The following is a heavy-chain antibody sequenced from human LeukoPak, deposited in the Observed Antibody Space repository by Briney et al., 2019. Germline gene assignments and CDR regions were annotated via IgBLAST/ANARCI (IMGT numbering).Heavy chain of an antibody. D-gene: IGHD5-24*01. Sequence: GGSLRLSCAASGFTFSSYAMHWVRQAPGKGLEWVAVISYDGSNEYYADSVKGRFTISRDNSKNTLYLQMNSLRAEDTAVYYCARDGPARWLQSRNFDYWGQGTLVTVSS. V-gene: IGHV3-30-3*01. CDR1: GFTFSSYA. CDR3: ARDGPARWLQSRNFDY. J-gene: IGHJ4*02. CDR2: ISYDGSNE.